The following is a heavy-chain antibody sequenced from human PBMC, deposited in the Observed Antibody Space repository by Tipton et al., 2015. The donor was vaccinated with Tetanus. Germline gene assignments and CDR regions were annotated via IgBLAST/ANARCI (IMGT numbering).Heavy chain of an antibody. CDR2: IWYDGSNK. J-gene: IGHJ4*02. Sequence: SGFTFSSYGMHWVRQAPGKGLEWVAVIWYDGSNKYYADSVKGRFTISRDNSKNTLYLQMNSLRAEDTAVYYCARDRDSSGYGAFDYWGQGTLVTVSS. CDR1: GFTFSSYG. CDR3: ARDRDSSGYGAFDY. V-gene: IGHV3-33*01. D-gene: IGHD3-22*01.